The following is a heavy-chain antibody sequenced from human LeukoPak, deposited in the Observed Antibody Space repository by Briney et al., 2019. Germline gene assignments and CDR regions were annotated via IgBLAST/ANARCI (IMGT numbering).Heavy chain of an antibody. J-gene: IGHJ4*02. CDR3: AKEWAGGRGGYSGFDY. Sequence: GGSLRLSCAASGFTFSSYAMIWVRQAPGQGLEWVSGISGSGVNTYSADSVKGRFTISRDNSKNTVYLQMNSLRAEDTAVYYCAKEWAGGRGGYSGFDYWGQGTLVTVSS. CDR2: ISGSGVNT. D-gene: IGHD5-24*01. CDR1: GFTFSSYA. V-gene: IGHV3-23*01.